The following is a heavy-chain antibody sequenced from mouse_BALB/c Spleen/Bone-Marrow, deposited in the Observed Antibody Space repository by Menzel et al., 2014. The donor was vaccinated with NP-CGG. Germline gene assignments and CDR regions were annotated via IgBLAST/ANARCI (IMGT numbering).Heavy chain of an antibody. CDR2: INPSSGYT. V-gene: IGHV1-4*01. D-gene: IGHD2-1*01. Sequence: QVQLQQSGAELARPGASVKMSCKASGYTFTRYTMHWVKQRPGQGPEWIGYINPSSGYTNYNQKFKDKATLTADKSSSTAYMQLSSLTSEDSAVHYCARGGNYVWFAYWGQGSLVTVSA. CDR3: ARGGNYVWFAY. J-gene: IGHJ3*01. CDR1: GYTFTRYT.